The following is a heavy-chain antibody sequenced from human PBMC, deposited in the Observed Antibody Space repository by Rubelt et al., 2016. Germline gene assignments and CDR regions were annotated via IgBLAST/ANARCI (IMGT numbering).Heavy chain of an antibody. CDR1: GYTFTSYG. J-gene: IGHJ4*02. D-gene: IGHD1-20*01. CDR2: ISAYNGNT. Sequence: QVQLVQSGAEVKKPGASVKVSCKASGYTFTSYGISWVRQAPGQGLEWMGWISAYNGNTNYAQKLQGRVTMSTDTSTRTAYMELRSLRSADTAVYYCASPMYNGNDGDYWGQGTLVPVSS. CDR3: ASPMYNGNDGDY. V-gene: IGHV1-18*01.